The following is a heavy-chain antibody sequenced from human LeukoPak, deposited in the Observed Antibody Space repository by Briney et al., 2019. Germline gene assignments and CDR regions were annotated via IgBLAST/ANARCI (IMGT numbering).Heavy chain of an antibody. V-gene: IGHV4-39*01. Sequence: SETLSLTCTVSGGSISSSGYFWGWIRQPPGKGLEWIGSIYYNGNTYYNASLKSRVTISGDTSKNQFSLTLTSVTAADTAVYYCARGARAGYNLEPFDYWGQGTLVTVSS. D-gene: IGHD5-24*01. CDR2: IYYNGNT. CDR1: GGSISSSGYF. J-gene: IGHJ4*02. CDR3: ARGARAGYNLEPFDY.